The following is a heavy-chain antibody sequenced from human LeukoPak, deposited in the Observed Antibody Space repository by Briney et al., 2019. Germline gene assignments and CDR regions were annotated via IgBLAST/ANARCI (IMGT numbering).Heavy chain of an antibody. V-gene: IGHV4-4*07. D-gene: IGHD5-18*01. CDR1: GFSIGNFY. CDR3: ARGGYSYAIDY. CDR2: IYSSGTT. Sequence: KPSETLSLTCTVSGFSIGNFYWSWIRQPAGKGLEWIGRIYSSGTTSYNPSLESRVTMSIDTSKNQFSLHLSTVTAADTAVYYCARGGYSYAIDYWGQGTLVTVSS. J-gene: IGHJ4*02.